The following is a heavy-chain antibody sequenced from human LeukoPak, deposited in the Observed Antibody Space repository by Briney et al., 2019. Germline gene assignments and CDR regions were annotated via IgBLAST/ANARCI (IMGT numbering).Heavy chain of an antibody. D-gene: IGHD3-22*01. CDR1: GASLNNNF. V-gene: IGHV4-59*08. Sequence: SETLSLTCTVSGASLNNNFWTWIRQPPEKGLEWIGYIYSSGSANYNPSLKSRVIISGDTSKNQISLNLTSVTAADTAVYFCARHRDYYDTWGHGTLVTVSS. J-gene: IGHJ4*01. CDR3: ARHRDYYDT. CDR2: IYSSGSA.